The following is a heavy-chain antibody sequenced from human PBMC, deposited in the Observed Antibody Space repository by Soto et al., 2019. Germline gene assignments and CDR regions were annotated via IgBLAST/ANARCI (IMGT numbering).Heavy chain of an antibody. CDR3: ARGFDS. CDR2: ISSSSSPI. J-gene: IGHJ5*01. Sequence: EVQLVESGGGLVQPGGSLRLSCATSGFTFNTYSMNWVRQAPGKGLEWVSYISSSSSPIFYSDSVKGRFTISRDNAKNSLYLQMNILRAEDTAVYYCARGFDSWGRGILVTVSS. CDR1: GFTFNTYS. V-gene: IGHV3-48*01.